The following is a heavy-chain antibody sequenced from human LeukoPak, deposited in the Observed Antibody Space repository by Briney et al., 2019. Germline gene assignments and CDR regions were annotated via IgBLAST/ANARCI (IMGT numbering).Heavy chain of an antibody. D-gene: IGHD5-24*01. CDR2: INYNGI. CDR3: ARIGPGRDGSNSFDQ. Sequence: GGSLRLSCAASGLTFSSYDMTWVRQAPGKGLEYFSSINYNGIFSADSVKGRFTISRDNAKNSLYLEMNSLRVEDTAFYYCARIGPGRDGSNSFDQWGQGTLVIVSS. V-gene: IGHV3-69-1*01. J-gene: IGHJ4*02. CDR1: GLTFSSYD.